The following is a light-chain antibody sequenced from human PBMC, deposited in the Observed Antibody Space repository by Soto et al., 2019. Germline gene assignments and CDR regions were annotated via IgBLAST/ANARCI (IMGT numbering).Light chain of an antibody. J-gene: IGLJ7*01. Sequence: QPVLTQSPSASASLGASVKLTCTLSSGHSSYAIAWHQQQPEKGPRYLMKLNSDGNHSKGDGIPDRFSGSSSGAERYLTISSLQSEDEADYYCQTWGTGPAVFGGGTQLTVL. CDR2: LNSDGNH. CDR1: SGHSSYA. CDR3: QTWGTGPAV. V-gene: IGLV4-69*01.